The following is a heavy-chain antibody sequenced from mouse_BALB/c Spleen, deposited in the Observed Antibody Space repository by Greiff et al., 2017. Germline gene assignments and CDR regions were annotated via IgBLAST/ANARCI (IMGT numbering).Heavy chain of an antibody. Sequence: VQLQQSGPGLVKPSQSLSLTCTVTGYSITSDYAWNWIRQFPGNKLEWMGYISYSGSTSYNPALKSRISITRDTSKNQFFLQLNSVTTEDTATYYCARDGLGRGFAYWGQGTLVTVSA. V-gene: IGHV3-2*02. CDR3: ARDGLGRGFAY. CDR1: GYSITSDYA. J-gene: IGHJ3*01. CDR2: ISYSGST. D-gene: IGHD4-1*01.